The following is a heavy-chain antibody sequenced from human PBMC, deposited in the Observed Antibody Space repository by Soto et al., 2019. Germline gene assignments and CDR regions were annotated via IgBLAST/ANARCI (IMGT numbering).Heavy chain of an antibody. CDR3: AKDMVRDGGFDY. D-gene: IGHD3-10*01. Sequence: LRLSCAASGFTFSSYGMHWVRQAPGKGLEWVAVISYDGSNKYYADSVKGRFTISRDNSKNTLYLQMNSLRAEDTAVYYCAKDMVRDGGFDYWGQGTLVTVSS. V-gene: IGHV3-30*18. CDR2: ISYDGSNK. CDR1: GFTFSSYG. J-gene: IGHJ4*02.